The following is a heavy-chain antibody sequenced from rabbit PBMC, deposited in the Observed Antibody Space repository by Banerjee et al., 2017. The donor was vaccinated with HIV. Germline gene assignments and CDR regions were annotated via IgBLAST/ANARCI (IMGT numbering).Heavy chain of an antibody. CDR1: GFSFSSSYC. J-gene: IGHJ2*01. Sequence: QSLEESGGDLVKPGASLTLTCTASGFSFSSSYCICWVRQAPGKGLEWIACIYAGSSGSTYCASWAKCRFTISKTSSTTVTLEMTSLTVADTATYFCARAGSGYATGAFDPWGPGTLVTVS. V-gene: IGHV1S40*01. CDR2: IYAGSSGST. CDR3: ARAGSGYATGAFDP. D-gene: IGHD8-1*01.